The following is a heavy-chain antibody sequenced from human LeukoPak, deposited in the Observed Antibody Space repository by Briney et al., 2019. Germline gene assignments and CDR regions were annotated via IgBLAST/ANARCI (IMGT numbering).Heavy chain of an antibody. D-gene: IGHD1-1*01. Sequence: ASVKVSCKASGGTFSSYAISWVRQAPGQGLEWMGGIIPIFGTANYAQKFQGRVTITADESTSTAYMELSSLRSEDTAVYYCALASPPNYYFDYWGRGTLVTVSS. CDR1: GGTFSSYA. CDR3: ALASPPNYYFDY. J-gene: IGHJ4*02. V-gene: IGHV1-69*13. CDR2: IIPIFGTA.